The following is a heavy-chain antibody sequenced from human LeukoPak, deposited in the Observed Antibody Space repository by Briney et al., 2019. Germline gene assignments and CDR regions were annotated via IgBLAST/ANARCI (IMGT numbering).Heavy chain of an antibody. J-gene: IGHJ3*02. CDR1: GGSISSYY. CDR2: IYYSGST. D-gene: IGHD5-24*01. CDR3: ARRSRMTTIDAFDI. Sequence: SETLSLTCAVSGGSISSYYWSWIRQPPGKGLEWIGYIYYSGSTNYNPSLKSRVTISVDTSKNQFFLKLSSVTAADTAVYYCARRSRMTTIDAFDIWGQGTMVTVSS. V-gene: IGHV4-59*08.